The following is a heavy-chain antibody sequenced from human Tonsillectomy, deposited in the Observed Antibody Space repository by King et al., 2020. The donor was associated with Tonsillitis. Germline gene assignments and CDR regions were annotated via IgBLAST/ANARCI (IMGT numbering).Heavy chain of an antibody. CDR2: IYYSGNT. D-gene: IGHD2-15*01. Sequence: QLQESGPGLVKPSETLSLTCTVSGGSISSYYWSWIRQPPGKGLEWIGYIYYSGNTDYNPSLKSRPTISIDTSKNQFSLKLNSVTAADTAVYYCARLNPLYCSGGSCYSAPSFEYWGQGTLVTVSS. J-gene: IGHJ4*02. CDR1: GGSISSYY. V-gene: IGHV4-59*08. CDR3: ARLNPLYCSGGSCYSAPSFEY.